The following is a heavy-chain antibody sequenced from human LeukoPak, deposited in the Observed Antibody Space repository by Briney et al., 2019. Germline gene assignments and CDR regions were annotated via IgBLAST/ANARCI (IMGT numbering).Heavy chain of an antibody. CDR3: ARESPDCSGGSCYSRVFDY. Sequence: SETLSLTCTVSGGSISSYYWSWIRQPAGKGLEWIGRIYTSGSTNYNPSLKSRVTISVDRSKNQFSLKLSSVTAADTAVYYCARESPDCSGGSCYSRVFDYWGQGTLVTVSS. CDR1: GGSISSYY. D-gene: IGHD2-15*01. V-gene: IGHV4-4*07. J-gene: IGHJ4*02. CDR2: IYTSGST.